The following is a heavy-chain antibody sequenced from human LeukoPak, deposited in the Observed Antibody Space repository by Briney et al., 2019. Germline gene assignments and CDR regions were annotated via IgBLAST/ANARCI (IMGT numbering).Heavy chain of an antibody. J-gene: IGHJ4*02. CDR1: GFTFSSYA. V-gene: IGHV3-23*01. D-gene: IGHD3-10*01. CDR3: AKDATPYGSGRHYFDY. Sequence: GGSLRLSCAASGFTFSSYAMSWVRQAPGKGLEWVSAISGSGGSTYYADSVKGRFTISRDNSKNTLYLQMNRLRAEDTAVYYCAKDATPYGSGRHYFDYWGQGTLVTVSS. CDR2: ISGSGGST.